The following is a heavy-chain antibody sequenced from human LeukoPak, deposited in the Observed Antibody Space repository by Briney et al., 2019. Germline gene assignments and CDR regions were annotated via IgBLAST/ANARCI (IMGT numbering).Heavy chain of an antibody. CDR2: FDPEDDET. V-gene: IGHV1-24*01. Sequence: ASVKVSCKVSGYTLTELSMHWVRQAPGKGLEWMGGFDPEDDETIYAQKFQGRVTMTEDTSTDTAYMELSSLRSEDTAVYYCATSGVVGATYDYWGQGTLVTVSS. CDR1: GYTLTELS. J-gene: IGHJ4*02. D-gene: IGHD1-26*01. CDR3: ATSGVVGATYDY.